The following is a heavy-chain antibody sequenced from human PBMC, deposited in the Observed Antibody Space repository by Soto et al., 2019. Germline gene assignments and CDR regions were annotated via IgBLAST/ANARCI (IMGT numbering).Heavy chain of an antibody. CDR3: ARITRVRGVNVFDY. CDR1: GGTFSSYT. CDR2: IIPILGIA. J-gene: IGHJ4*02. Sequence: QVQLVQSGAEVKKPGSSVKVSCKASGGTFSSYTISWVRQAPGQGLEWMGRIIPILGIANYAQKFQGRVTITADKSTSAAYMELSSLRSEDTAVYYCARITRVRGVNVFDYWGQGTLVTVSS. V-gene: IGHV1-69*02. D-gene: IGHD3-10*01.